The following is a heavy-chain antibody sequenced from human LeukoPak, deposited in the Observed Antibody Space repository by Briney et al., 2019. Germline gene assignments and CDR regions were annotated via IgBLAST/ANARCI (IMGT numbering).Heavy chain of an antibody. D-gene: IGHD3-10*01. Sequence: SETLSLTCAVYGGSYSNYYWSWIRQPPGKGLEWIGEINHSGSTNYNPSLKSRVTISVDTSKNQFSLKLSSVTAADTAVYYCARGHRMVRGVISPRPDYWGQGTLVTVSS. J-gene: IGHJ4*02. CDR3: ARGHRMVRGVISPRPDY. CDR2: INHSGST. CDR1: GGSYSNYY. V-gene: IGHV4-34*01.